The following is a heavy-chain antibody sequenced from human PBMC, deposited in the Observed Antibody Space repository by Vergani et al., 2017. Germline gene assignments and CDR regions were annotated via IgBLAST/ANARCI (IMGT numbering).Heavy chain of an antibody. Sequence: QVQLQQWGAGLLKPSETLSLTCAVYGGSFSGYYWSWIRQPPGKGLEWIGEINHSGSTNYNPSLKSRVTISVDTSKNQFSLKLSSVTAADTAVYYCARFGGFDYVHLPLTGGMDVWGQGTTVTVSS. V-gene: IGHV4-34*01. CDR2: INHSGST. J-gene: IGHJ6*02. D-gene: IGHD4-17*01. CDR3: ARFGGFDYVHLPLTGGMDV. CDR1: GGSFSGYY.